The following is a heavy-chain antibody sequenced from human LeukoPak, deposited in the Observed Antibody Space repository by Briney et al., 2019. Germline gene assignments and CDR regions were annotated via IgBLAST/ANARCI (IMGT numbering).Heavy chain of an antibody. CDR3: ARVRAGYYFDY. D-gene: IGHD6-25*01. V-gene: IGHV3-48*01. Sequence: GGSLRLSCAASGFTFSSYSMNWVRQAPGKGLEWVSHITSSGATVSYADSVKGRFAMSRDYAKNSLYLQMNSLSVEDMAVYYCARVRAGYYFDYWGQGTLVTVSS. J-gene: IGHJ4*02. CDR1: GFTFSSYS. CDR2: ITSSGATV.